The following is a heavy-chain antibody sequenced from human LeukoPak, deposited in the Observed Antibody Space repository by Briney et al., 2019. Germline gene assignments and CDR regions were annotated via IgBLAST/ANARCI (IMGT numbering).Heavy chain of an antibody. J-gene: IGHJ4*02. D-gene: IGHD1-1*01. CDR3: EREGPTGTFY. Sequence: SVKVSCKASVGTFSSYAISWVRQAPGQGLEWMGGIITIFGQANYAQKCQGRVTTTADASTRTAYMELSSVRSEDTAMYYREREGPTGTFYWGKGTLVTVSS. CDR1: VGTFSSYA. CDR2: IITIFGQA. V-gene: IGHV1-69*13.